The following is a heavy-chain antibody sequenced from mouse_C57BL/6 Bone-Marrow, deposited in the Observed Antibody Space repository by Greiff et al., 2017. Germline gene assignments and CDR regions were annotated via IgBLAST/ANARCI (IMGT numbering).Heavy chain of an antibody. D-gene: IGHD1-1*02. Sequence: EVKLVEYGGDLVKPGGSLKLSCAASGFTFSSYGMSWVRQTPDKRLEWVATISSGGSYTYYPDSVKGRFTISRDNAKNTLYLQMSSLKSEDTAMYYCARHLWPDYWGQGTTLTVSS. CDR1: GFTFSSYG. CDR3: ARHLWPDY. V-gene: IGHV5-6*01. CDR2: ISSGGSYT. J-gene: IGHJ2*01.